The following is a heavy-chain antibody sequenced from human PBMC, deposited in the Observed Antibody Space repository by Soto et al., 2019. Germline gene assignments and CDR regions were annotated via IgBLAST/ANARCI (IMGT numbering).Heavy chain of an antibody. CDR3: ARDIKDYVWGSYRFPSKGYYYYGMDV. Sequence: GGSLRLSCAASGFTFSSYSMNWVRQAPGKGLEWVSYISSSSSTIYYADSVKGRFTISRDNAKNSLYLQMNSLRDEDTAVHYCARDIKDYVWGSYRFPSKGYYYYGMDVWGQGTTVTVSS. J-gene: IGHJ6*02. CDR1: GFTFSSYS. D-gene: IGHD3-16*02. CDR2: ISSSSSTI. V-gene: IGHV3-48*02.